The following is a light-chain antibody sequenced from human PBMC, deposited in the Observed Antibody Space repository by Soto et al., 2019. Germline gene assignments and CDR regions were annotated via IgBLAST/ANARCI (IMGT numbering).Light chain of an antibody. J-gene: IGLJ2*01. CDR1: SSDVGTYKL. Sequence: QSALTQPASVSGSLGQSITISCTGTSSDVGTYKLVSWYQQHPGKAPQLVIFEDVERPSGVSNRVSGSKSGNTASLTISGLQTEDEADYYCCSYAGGTSVVFGGGTKVTVL. CDR3: CSYAGGTSVV. V-gene: IGLV2-23*01. CDR2: EDV.